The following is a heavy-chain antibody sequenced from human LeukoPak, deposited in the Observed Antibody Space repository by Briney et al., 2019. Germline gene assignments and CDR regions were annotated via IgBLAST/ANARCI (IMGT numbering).Heavy chain of an antibody. CDR3: ARFDNPWYFHC. D-gene: IGHD1-1*01. Sequence: GGSLRLSCAASGFTFSSYWMSWVRQAPGKGLEWVANIKQDGSEKYYVDSVKGRSTISRDNAKNSLYLQMNSLRAEDTAVYYCARFDNPWYFHCWGQGTLVTVSS. CDR1: GFTFSSYW. CDR2: IKQDGSEK. J-gene: IGHJ4*02. V-gene: IGHV3-7*03.